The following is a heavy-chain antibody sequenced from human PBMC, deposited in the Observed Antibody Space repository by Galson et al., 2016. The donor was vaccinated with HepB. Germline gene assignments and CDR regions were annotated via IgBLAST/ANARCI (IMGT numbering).Heavy chain of an antibody. CDR3: ARVRCSTSLGSRRDYYFDY. D-gene: IGHD2-2*01. CDR1: GYTFTGYY. CDR2: INPNSGGT. Sequence: SVKVSCKASGYTFTGYYIHWVRQAPGQGLEWMGWINPNSGGTNSAQKFQGWVTMTSDTSISTAYMELSRLKSDDTAVYYCARVRCSTSLGSRRDYYFDYWGQGTLVTVSS. V-gene: IGHV1-2*04. J-gene: IGHJ4*02.